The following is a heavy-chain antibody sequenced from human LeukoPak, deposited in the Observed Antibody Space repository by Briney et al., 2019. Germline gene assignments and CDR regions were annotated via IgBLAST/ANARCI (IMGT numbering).Heavy chain of an antibody. CDR1: GYTFTGFY. V-gene: IGHV1-2*02. CDR3: ARAAEVVTALFDY. CDR2: INPNSGAT. Sequence: ASMKVSCKASGYTFTGFYMHWVRQAPGQGLEWMGWINPNSGATNYAQKFQGRVTMTRDTSISTAYMELSRLRSDDTAVYYCARAAEVVTALFDYWGQGTLVTVSS. D-gene: IGHD2-15*01. J-gene: IGHJ4*02.